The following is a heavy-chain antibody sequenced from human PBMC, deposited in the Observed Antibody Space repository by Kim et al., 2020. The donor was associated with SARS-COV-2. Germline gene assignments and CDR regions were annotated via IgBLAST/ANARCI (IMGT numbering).Heavy chain of an antibody. V-gene: IGHV1-46*01. CDR3: ARAFFNGDNWFDP. Sequence: ASVKVSCKASGYTFTHYYIHWVRQAPGQGLEWIGRINPSDGSTIYAQSFQGRVTMTRDTSTSTVNMELTFLRSEDTAFYYCARAFFNGDNWFDPWGQGTLVTVSS. J-gene: IGHJ5*02. CDR1: GYTFTHYY. CDR2: INPSDGST.